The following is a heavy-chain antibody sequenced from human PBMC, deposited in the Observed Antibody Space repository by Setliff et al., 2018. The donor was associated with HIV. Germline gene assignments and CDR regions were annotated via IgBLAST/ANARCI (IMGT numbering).Heavy chain of an antibody. J-gene: IGHJ3*02. V-gene: IGHV4-59*08. CDR2: IYYSGST. Sequence: PSETLSLTCTVSGGSISSYYWSWIRQPPGKGLEWIGYIYYSGSTNYNPSLKSRVTISVDTSKNQFSLKLSSVTAADTAVYYCARQVTVVGYFETAAGSFNYWNPDAFDIWGQGTMVTVSS. CDR3: ARQVTVVGYFETAAGSFNYWNPDAFDI. CDR1: GGSISSYY. D-gene: IGHD1-1*01.